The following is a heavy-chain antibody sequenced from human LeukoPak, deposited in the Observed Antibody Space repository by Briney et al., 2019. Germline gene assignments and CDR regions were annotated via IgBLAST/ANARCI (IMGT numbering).Heavy chain of an antibody. CDR2: IKQDGSEK. V-gene: IGHV3-7*01. CDR1: GFTFSSYW. D-gene: IGHD4-17*01. Sequence: GGSLRLSCAASGFTFSSYWMSWVRQAPGKGLEWVANIKQDGSEKYYVDSEKGRFTISRDNAKNSLYLQMNSLRAEDTAVYYCARTVTNYYYYYGMDVWGQGTTVTVSS. CDR3: ARTVTNYYYYYGMDV. J-gene: IGHJ6*02.